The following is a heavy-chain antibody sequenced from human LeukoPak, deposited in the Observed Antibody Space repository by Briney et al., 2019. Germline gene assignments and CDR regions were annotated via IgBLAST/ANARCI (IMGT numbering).Heavy chain of an antibody. CDR3: ARGGGYYDSSGKYYIDALDL. Sequence: ASVKVSCKASGYTFTSYDINWVRQATGQGLEWMGWMNPNSGNTGYAQRFQGRVTMTRDTSISTSYMELSGLRSDDTAVYYCARGGGYYDSSGKYYIDALDLWGQGTMVTVPS. CDR1: GYTFTSYD. J-gene: IGHJ3*01. V-gene: IGHV1-8*01. D-gene: IGHD3-22*01. CDR2: MNPNSGNT.